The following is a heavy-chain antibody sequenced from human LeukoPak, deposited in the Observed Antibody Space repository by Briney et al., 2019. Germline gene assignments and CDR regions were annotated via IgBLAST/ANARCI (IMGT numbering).Heavy chain of an antibody. D-gene: IGHD1-26*01. CDR1: GFTFASHA. CDR2: ISGSGDDT. J-gene: IGHJ4*02. V-gene: IGHV3-23*01. CDR3: AKTYSGSYTLTY. Sequence: GGSLRLSCAASGFTFASHAMRWVRQAPGKGLEWVSGISGSGDDTFYADSVRGRFTISRANSENTMYLQMDSLRAEDTALYYCAKTYSGSYTLTYWGQGTLVTVSS.